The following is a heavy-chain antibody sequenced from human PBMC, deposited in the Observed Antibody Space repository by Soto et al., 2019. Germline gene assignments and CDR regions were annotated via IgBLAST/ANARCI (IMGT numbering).Heavy chain of an antibody. V-gene: IGHV3-23*01. CDR3: VTVGLSASPSAIDC. CDR2: IGGSGRNT. CDR1: GFVFSKSG. Sequence: VQLLESGGGFAQPGGSLRLSCAASGFVFSKSGMSWVRQAPGKGLAWVAGIGGSGRNTYYADSVKGRFMISSDNCNNTRSLQINSLRAEDTAIYYCVTVGLSASPSAIDCWGHGTLVTVSS. J-gene: IGHJ4*01.